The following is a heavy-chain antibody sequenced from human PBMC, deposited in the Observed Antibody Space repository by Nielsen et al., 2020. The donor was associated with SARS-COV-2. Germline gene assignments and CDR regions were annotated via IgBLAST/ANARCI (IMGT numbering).Heavy chain of an antibody. V-gene: IGHV3-48*01. Sequence: GGSLRLSCAASGFTFSSYSMNWVRQAPGKGLEWVSYISSSSSTIYYADSVKGRFTISRDNAKNSLYLQMNSLRAEDTAVYYCARDRITTRYWGQGTLVTVSS. CDR2: ISSSSSTI. D-gene: IGHD3-10*01. CDR1: GFTFSSYS. J-gene: IGHJ4*02. CDR3: ARDRITTRY.